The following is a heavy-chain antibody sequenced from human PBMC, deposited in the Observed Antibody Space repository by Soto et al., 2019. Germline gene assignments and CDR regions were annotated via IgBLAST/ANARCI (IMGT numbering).Heavy chain of an antibody. CDR2: INPIDGST. V-gene: IGHV1-46*01. J-gene: IGHJ5*02. Sequence: ASVKVSCKASQYTFTGYYIHWVRQAPGQGLEWMGRINPIDGSTSYAQKFQGRVTVTRDTSTSTVYMELSSLRSEDTAVYYCARDPIIHYGSGGNWLHPSGQGTMVTVYS. CDR3: ARDPIIHYGSGGNWLHP. CDR1: QYTFTGYY. D-gene: IGHD3-10*01.